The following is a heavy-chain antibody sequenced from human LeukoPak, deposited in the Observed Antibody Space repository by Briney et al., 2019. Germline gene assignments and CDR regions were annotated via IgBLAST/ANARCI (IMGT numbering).Heavy chain of an antibody. CDR3: ARAGSFRLTTTL. CDR1: GGSISPYY. V-gene: IGHV4-59*01. Sequence: SETLSLTCTVSGGSISPYYWIWIRQPPGKGLEWIGYISYSGSTSFNPPLKSRVTISIQTSTNQLSLALSSVTAADTAVYYCARAGSFRLTTTLWGQGTLVAVPS. J-gene: IGHJ4*02. D-gene: IGHD4-17*01. CDR2: ISYSGST.